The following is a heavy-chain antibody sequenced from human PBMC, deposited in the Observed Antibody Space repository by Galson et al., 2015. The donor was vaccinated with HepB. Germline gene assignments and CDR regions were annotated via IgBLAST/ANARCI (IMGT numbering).Heavy chain of an antibody. CDR3: ARYSSSLYSYAMDV. V-gene: IGHV1-18*04. CDR2: ISVYNGNT. Sequence: SVKVSCKASGYSFSNYGFIWVRQAPGQGLEWMGRISVYNGNTDYAEKVQDRVTMTTDRSTRSAYMELRSLRSDDTAVYYCARYSSSLYSYAMDVWGQGTTVTVSS. D-gene: IGHD6-6*01. CDR1: GYSFSNYG. J-gene: IGHJ6*02.